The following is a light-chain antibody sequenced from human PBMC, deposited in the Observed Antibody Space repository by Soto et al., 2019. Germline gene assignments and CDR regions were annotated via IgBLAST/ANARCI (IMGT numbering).Light chain of an antibody. J-gene: IGLJ2*01. CDR2: EVS. CDR1: SSDVGGYNY. CDR3: SSYTSSSTVV. V-gene: IGLV2-14*01. Sequence: QSALTQPASVSGSPGQSITISCTGTSSDVGGYNYVSWYQQHPGKAPKLMIYEVSNRPSGVSNRFSGSKSGNTASLTISGLQGEDEDDYYCSSYTSSSTVVFGGGTKLTVL.